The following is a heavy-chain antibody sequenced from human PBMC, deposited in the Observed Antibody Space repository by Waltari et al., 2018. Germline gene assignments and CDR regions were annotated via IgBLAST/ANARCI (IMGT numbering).Heavy chain of an antibody. Sequence: QVQLQESGPGLVKPSETLSLTCAVSGGSFSSYWWGWIRQTPGKGPEWIGSIYGSSGSTEYNPSLKSRATISRDMSKNQFSLKLSSVTAADTAVYYCARRTGSYGNYFDYWGQGVLVTVSS. V-gene: IGHV4-39*07. CDR2: IYGSSGST. J-gene: IGHJ4*02. D-gene: IGHD4-17*01. CDR3: ARRTGSYGNYFDY. CDR1: GGSFSSYW.